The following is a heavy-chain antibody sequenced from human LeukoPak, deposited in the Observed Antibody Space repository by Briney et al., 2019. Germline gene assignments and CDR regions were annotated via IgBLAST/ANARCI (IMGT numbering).Heavy chain of an antibody. CDR2: MNPNSGNT. V-gene: IGHV1-8*01. Sequence: ASVKVSCKASGYTFTSYDINWVRQATGQGLEWMGWMNPNSGNTGYEQKFQGRVTMTRNTSISTAYMELSSLRSEDTAVYYCARSVEQWLVYNWFDPWGQGTLVTVSS. CDR1: GYTFTSYD. J-gene: IGHJ5*02. D-gene: IGHD6-19*01. CDR3: ARSVEQWLVYNWFDP.